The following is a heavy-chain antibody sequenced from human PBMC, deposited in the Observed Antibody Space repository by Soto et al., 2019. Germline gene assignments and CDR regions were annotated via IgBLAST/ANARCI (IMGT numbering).Heavy chain of an antibody. CDR3: ARERTSKGGLDV. CDR1: GFMFSHDW. V-gene: IGHV3-74*01. J-gene: IGHJ6*02. CDR2: IISGGSRV. Sequence: PGGSLRLSCAASGFMFSHDWMNWVRQGPGKGLEWIARIISGGSRVTYADSVEGRFTITRDNAKNMLFLEMHSLTVEDTAVYYCARERTSKGGLDVWSQGTTVTVSS.